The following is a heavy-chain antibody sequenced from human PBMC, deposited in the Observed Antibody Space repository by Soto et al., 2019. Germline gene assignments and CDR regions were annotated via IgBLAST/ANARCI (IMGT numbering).Heavy chain of an antibody. Sequence: QVQLVQSGAEVKKPGSSVKVSCKASGGTFSSYTISWVRQAPGQGLEWMGRIIPILGIANYAQKFQGRVTITADKSTRTANMELSSRRSEETAVYYCAREEYYYGSGAFFDYWGQGTLGTVSS. CDR1: GGTFSSYT. CDR2: IIPILGIA. J-gene: IGHJ4*02. V-gene: IGHV1-69*08. CDR3: AREEYYYGSGAFFDY. D-gene: IGHD3-10*01.